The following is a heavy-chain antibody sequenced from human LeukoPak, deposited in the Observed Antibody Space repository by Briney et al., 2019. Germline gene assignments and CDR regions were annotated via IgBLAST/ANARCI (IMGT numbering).Heavy chain of an antibody. D-gene: IGHD3-10*01. CDR2: INHNGNVN. V-gene: IGHV3-7*03. Sequence: GGSLRLSCAASGFTFSSYWMNWARQAPGKGLEWVASINHNGNVNYYVDSVKGRFTISRDNAKNSLYLQMSNLRAEDTAVYYCAQGGSEIYYFYHGLDVWGRGTTVTVSS. J-gene: IGHJ6*02. CDR3: AQGGSEIYYFYHGLDV. CDR1: GFTFSSYW.